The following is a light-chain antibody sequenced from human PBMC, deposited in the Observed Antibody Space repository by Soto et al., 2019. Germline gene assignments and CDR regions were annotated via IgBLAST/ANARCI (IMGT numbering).Light chain of an antibody. CDR1: SSDVGGYNY. CDR2: GVT. CDR3: SSFTSDRIYV. J-gene: IGLJ1*01. Sequence: QSVLTQPASVSGSPGQSITISCTGTSSDVGGYNYVSWYQQHPGRAPRLLIYGVTTRPSGISDRFSASKSGLTASLTISGLQPEEEADYYCSSFTSDRIYVFGPGTKVTVL. V-gene: IGLV2-14*03.